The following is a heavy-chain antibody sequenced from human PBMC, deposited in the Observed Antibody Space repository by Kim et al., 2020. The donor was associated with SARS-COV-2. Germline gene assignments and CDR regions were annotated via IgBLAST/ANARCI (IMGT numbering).Heavy chain of an antibody. Sequence: ASVKVSCKASGYAFTEFYLHWVRQAPGQGLEWMGWINPKTGDTNYAQEFQGRVTMTRDTSISTAYMELSGLISDDTAVYYCASSQISTMFRGVIWGQGTLVPVSS. CDR2: INPKTGDT. V-gene: IGHV1-2*02. CDR1: GYAFTEFY. D-gene: IGHD3-10*01. J-gene: IGHJ4*02. CDR3: ASSQISTMFRGVI.